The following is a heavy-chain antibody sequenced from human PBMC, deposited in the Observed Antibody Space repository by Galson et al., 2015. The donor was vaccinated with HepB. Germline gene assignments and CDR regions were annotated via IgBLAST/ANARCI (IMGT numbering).Heavy chain of an antibody. D-gene: IGHD1-26*01. CDR1: GFTFDDYT. J-gene: IGHJ4*02. Sequence: SLRLSCAASGFTFDDYTMHWVRQAPGKGLEWVSLISWDGGSTYYADSVKGRFTISRDNSKNSLYLQMNSLRTEDTALYYCAKDIGVGATTGEAPYFDYWGQGTLVTVSS. CDR3: AKDIGVGATTGEAPYFDY. V-gene: IGHV3-43*01. CDR2: ISWDGGST.